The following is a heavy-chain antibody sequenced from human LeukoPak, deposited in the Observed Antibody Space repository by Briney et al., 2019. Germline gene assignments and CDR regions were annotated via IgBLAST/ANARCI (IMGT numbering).Heavy chain of an antibody. CDR1: GFTFSGSA. Sequence: EGSLRLSCAASGFTFSGSAMHWVRQASGKGLEWVGRIRSKANSYATAYAASVKGRFTISRDDSKNTAYLQMNSLKTEDTAVYYCSKGGIIDYWGQGTLVTVSS. CDR2: IRSKANSYAT. CDR3: SKGGIIDY. D-gene: IGHD2-15*01. V-gene: IGHV3-73*01. J-gene: IGHJ4*02.